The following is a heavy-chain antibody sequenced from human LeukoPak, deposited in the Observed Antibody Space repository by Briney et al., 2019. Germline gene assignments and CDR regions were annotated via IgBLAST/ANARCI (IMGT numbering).Heavy chain of an antibody. CDR3: AKDFTPMYSSSWVDY. Sequence: GGSLRLSCAASGFTFSSYWMHWVRLAPGKGLEWVSAISWNSGNIVYADSVKGRFTISRDNAKNSLYLQMNSLRADDTALYYCAKDFTPMYSSSWVDYWGQGTLVTVSS. J-gene: IGHJ4*02. CDR2: ISWNSGNI. V-gene: IGHV3-9*01. CDR1: GFTFSSYW. D-gene: IGHD6-13*01.